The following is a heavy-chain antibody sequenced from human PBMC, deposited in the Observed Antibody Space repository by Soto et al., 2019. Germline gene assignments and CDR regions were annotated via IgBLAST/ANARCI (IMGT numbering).Heavy chain of an antibody. Sequence: PSETLSLTCPVSGASISSFNWNWVRQPAGKGPEWVGRLNIAGTIHYNPSLKSRITMSMDTSKNQISLHLRSVTAADTAIYYWARDRGEYTSSWFWYFSHCGHGTLDTFSS. J-gene: IGHJ2*01. V-gene: IGHV4-4*07. CDR1: GASISSFN. CDR2: LNIAGTI. D-gene: IGHD6-13*01. CDR3: ARDRGEYTSSWFWYFSH.